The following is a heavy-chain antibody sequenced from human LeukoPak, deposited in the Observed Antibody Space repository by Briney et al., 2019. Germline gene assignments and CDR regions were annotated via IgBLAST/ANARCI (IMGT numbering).Heavy chain of an antibody. Sequence: GGSLRLSCAASGFTFDDYAMHWVRQAPGKGLEWVSGISWNSGSIGYADSVKGRFTISRDNAKNSLYLQMNSLRAEDTAVYYCAKPHFDYWGQGTLVTVSS. V-gene: IGHV3-9*01. CDR1: GFTFDDYA. J-gene: IGHJ4*02. CDR3: AKPHFDY. CDR2: ISWNSGSI.